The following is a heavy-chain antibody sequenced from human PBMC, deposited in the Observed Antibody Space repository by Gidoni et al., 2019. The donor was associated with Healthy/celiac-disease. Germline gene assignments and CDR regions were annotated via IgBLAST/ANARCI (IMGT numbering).Heavy chain of an antibody. CDR1: GGSFSGYY. V-gene: IGHV4-34*01. CDR2: INHSGST. CDR3: ARGGCQWLTSYYYYYGMDV. J-gene: IGHJ6*02. Sequence: QVQLQQWGAGLLKPSETLSLTCAVYGGSFSGYYWSWIRQPPGKGLEWIGEINHSGSTNYNPSLKSRVTISVDTSKNQFSLKLSSVTAADTAVYYCARGGCQWLTSYYYYYGMDVWGQGTTVTVSS. D-gene: IGHD6-19*01.